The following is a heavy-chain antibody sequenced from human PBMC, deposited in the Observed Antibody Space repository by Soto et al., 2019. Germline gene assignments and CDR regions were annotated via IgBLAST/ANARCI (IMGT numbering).Heavy chain of an antibody. V-gene: IGHV1-3*01. CDR3: ATQDFESGRSHLDY. CDR1: GYTFTHYA. CDR2: INAANGHT. Sequence: QVQVVQSGAEVKRPGASVKVSCKASGYTFTHYAIHWVRQAPGQRPELMGWINAANGHTKYSQTFQGRVTLTRDTSATTAYMELISLSSEDTAVYYCATQDFESGRSHLDYWCQGTLVTVSS. J-gene: IGHJ4*02. D-gene: IGHD3-10*01.